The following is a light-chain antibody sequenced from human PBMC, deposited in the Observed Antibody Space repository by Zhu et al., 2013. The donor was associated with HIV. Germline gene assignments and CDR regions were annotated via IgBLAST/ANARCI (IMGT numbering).Light chain of an antibody. CDR2: AAS. Sequence: DIQMTQSPSSVSASVGHSVTITCRASQAITTYLAWYQQKPGKAPKRLIYAASSLESGVPSRFSGSGSGTEFTLTISRLQPDDLATYYCQQYNSYPTFGQGTKVEI. J-gene: IGKJ1*01. V-gene: IGKV1D-16*01. CDR3: QQYNSYPT. CDR1: QAITTY.